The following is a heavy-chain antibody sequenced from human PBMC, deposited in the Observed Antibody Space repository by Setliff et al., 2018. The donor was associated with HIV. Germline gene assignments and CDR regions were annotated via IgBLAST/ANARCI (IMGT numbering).Heavy chain of an antibody. D-gene: IGHD4-17*01. V-gene: IGHV1-2*04. CDR3: ARGGLGGDYGVGVFYYYYYGMDV. CDR1: GYTFTGYY. J-gene: IGHJ6*02. Sequence: ASVKVSCKASGYTFTGYYMHWVRQAPGQGLEWMGWINPNSGGTNYAQKFQGWVTMTRDTSISTAYMELSRLRSDDTAVYYCARGGLGGDYGVGVFYYYYYGMDVWVPETLLVTVSS. CDR2: INPNSGGT.